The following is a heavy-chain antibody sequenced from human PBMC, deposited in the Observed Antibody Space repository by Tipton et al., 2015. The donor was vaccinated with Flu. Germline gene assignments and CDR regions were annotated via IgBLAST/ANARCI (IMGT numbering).Heavy chain of an antibody. Sequence: SLRLSCVASGFTFSTYAMSWVRQAPGKGLEWVSDISGSGGSTYHADSVKGRFTISRDNSKNTLYLQMNGLRAEDTAVYYCAKVPYSSSTLGYYFDYWGQGTQVIVSS. CDR2: ISGSGGST. V-gene: IGHV3-23*01. D-gene: IGHD6-6*01. CDR3: AKVPYSSSTLGYYFDY. J-gene: IGHJ4*02. CDR1: GFTFSTYA.